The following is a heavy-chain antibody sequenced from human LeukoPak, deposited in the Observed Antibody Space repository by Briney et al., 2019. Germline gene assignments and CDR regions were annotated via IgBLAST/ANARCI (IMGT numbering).Heavy chain of an antibody. CDR1: GFTFSSYE. Sequence: GGSLRLSCAASGFTFSSYEMNWVRQAPGKGLEWVSYISSSGSTIYYADSVKGRFTISRDNAKNSLYLQMNSLRAEDTALYYCARDYDFWSGHSHYYMDVWGKGTTVTVSS. CDR3: ARDYDFWSGHSHYYMDV. CDR2: ISSSGSTI. J-gene: IGHJ6*03. V-gene: IGHV3-48*03. D-gene: IGHD3-3*01.